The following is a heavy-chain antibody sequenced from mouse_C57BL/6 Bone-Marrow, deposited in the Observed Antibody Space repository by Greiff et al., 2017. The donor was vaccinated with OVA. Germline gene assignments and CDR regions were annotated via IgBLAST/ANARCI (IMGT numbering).Heavy chain of an antibody. V-gene: IGHV1-80*01. D-gene: IGHD4-1*01. CDR3: ARDWDWYFDV. CDR1: GYAFSSYW. Sequence: QVQLKQSGAELVKPGASVKISCKASGYAFSSYWMNLVKQRPGKGLEWIGQIYPGDGDTNYNGKFKGKATLTADKSSSTAYMQLSSLTSEDSAVYFCARDWDWYFDVWGTGTTVTVSS. J-gene: IGHJ1*03. CDR2: IYPGDGDT.